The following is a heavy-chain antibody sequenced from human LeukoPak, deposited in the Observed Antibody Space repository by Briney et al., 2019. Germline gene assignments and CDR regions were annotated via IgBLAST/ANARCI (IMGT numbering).Heavy chain of an antibody. Sequence: KPSETLSLTCSVSGGSISSYYWSWLRQPPGKGLEWIGYIYHSGSTHYNPSLKSRVTISVDTSKKQFSLRLSSVPDADTAVYYCAIRGMVGRSFDIWGQGTMVTVSS. CDR2: IYHSGST. J-gene: IGHJ3*02. CDR3: AIRGMVGRSFDI. D-gene: IGHD2-15*01. CDR1: GGSISSYY. V-gene: IGHV4-59*08.